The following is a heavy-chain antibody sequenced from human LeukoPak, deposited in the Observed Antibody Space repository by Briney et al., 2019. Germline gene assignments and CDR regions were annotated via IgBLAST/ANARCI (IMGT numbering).Heavy chain of an antibody. CDR2: IYYSGST. CDR1: GGSISSGGYY. J-gene: IGHJ4*02. V-gene: IGHV4-31*03. D-gene: IGHD2-2*01. Sequence: SSQTLSLTCTVSGGSISSGGYYWSWIRQRPGKGLEWIGYIYYSGSTYYNPSLKSRVTISVDTSKNQFSLKLSSVTAADTAVYYCARVPSIVVVPAAMDWGQGTLVTVSS. CDR3: ARVPSIVVVPAAMD.